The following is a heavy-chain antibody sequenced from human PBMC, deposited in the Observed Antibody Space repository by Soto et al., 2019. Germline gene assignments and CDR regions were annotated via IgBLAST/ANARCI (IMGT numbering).Heavy chain of an antibody. D-gene: IGHD6-19*01. CDR3: AKDFIAVAGTLGYFQH. Sequence: LRLSCAASEFTFSNYAMSWVRQAPGKGLEWVSSISDNGGTTYYADSVKGRFTISRDNSKNTLYLQMNILRAEDTAVYYCAKDFIAVAGTLGYFQHWGQGTLVTVSS. J-gene: IGHJ1*01. CDR1: EFTFSNYA. CDR2: ISDNGGTT. V-gene: IGHV3-23*01.